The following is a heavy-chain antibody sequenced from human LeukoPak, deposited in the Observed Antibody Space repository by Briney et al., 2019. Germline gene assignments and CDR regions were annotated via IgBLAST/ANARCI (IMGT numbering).Heavy chain of an antibody. CDR1: GGTFSNYA. CDR2: MNPSGGTT. J-gene: IGHJ4*02. V-gene: IGHV1-46*01. D-gene: IGHD2-2*01. CDR3: ARGYCSGNSCYVFDY. Sequence: ASVKVSCKASGGTFSNYAISWVRQAPGQGLEWMGIMNPSGGTTNYAQKFQGRVTMTRDTSTSTVYMDLSGLRSEDTAVYYCARGYCSGNSCYVFDYWGQGTLVTVSS.